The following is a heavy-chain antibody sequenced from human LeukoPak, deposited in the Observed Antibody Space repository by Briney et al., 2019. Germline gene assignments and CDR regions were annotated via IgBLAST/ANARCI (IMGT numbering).Heavy chain of an antibody. CDR2: IRYDGSNK. V-gene: IGHV3-30*02. CDR3: ARDGSYGYDYYYYMDV. D-gene: IGHD5-18*01. Sequence: PGGSLRLSCAASGFTFSSYGMHWVRQAPGKGLEWVAFIRYDGSNKYYADSVKGRFTISRDNAKNSLYLQMNSLRAEDTAVYYCARDGSYGYDYYYYMDVWGKGTTVTVSS. J-gene: IGHJ6*03. CDR1: GFTFSSYG.